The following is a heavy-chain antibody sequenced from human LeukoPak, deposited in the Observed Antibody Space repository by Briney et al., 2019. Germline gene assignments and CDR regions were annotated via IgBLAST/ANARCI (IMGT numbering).Heavy chain of an antibody. CDR3: GEIGYSSSERLDY. CDR2: ISPGDSDT. J-gene: IGHJ4*02. V-gene: IGHV5-51*01. Sequence: GESLPISCKGSGYSFTSYWIGWVRQMPGKGLEWMGIISPGDSDTRYSPCFQGQVTISAHKSIRTAYWQWSSLKATDTVMYYGGEIGYSSSERLDYWGQASLV. CDR1: GYSFTSYW. D-gene: IGHD2-2*01.